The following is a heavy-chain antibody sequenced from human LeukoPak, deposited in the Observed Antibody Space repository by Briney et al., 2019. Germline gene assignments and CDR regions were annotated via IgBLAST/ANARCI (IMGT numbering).Heavy chain of an antibody. Sequence: PGGSLRLSCAASGFTFSSYAMSWVRQAPGKGLEWVSAISGSGGSTYYADSVKGRFTISRDNSKNTLYLQMNSLSAEDTAVYYCAKGGTMIVVVTTSYFDYWGQGTLVTVSS. CDR2: ISGSGGST. CDR1: GFTFSSYA. CDR3: AKGGTMIVVVTTSYFDY. V-gene: IGHV3-23*01. D-gene: IGHD3-22*01. J-gene: IGHJ4*02.